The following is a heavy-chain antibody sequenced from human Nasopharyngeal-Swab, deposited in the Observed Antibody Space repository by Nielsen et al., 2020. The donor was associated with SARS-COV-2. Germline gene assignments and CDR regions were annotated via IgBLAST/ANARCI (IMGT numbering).Heavy chain of an antibody. CDR3: ALTPPLGVGYNLLSLGLEY. Sequence: GESMKISCAASGFTFSNHDTSWVRQAPGKGLEWVSAVSGSSGSTFYSDPEKGRFTISRDNSRNTVFLQMNSLRAEDTAVYYCALTPPLGVGYNLLSLGLEYWGQGTRVAVSS. V-gene: IGHV3-23*01. CDR2: VSGSSGST. D-gene: IGHD5-24*01. J-gene: IGHJ4*02. CDR1: GFTFSNHD.